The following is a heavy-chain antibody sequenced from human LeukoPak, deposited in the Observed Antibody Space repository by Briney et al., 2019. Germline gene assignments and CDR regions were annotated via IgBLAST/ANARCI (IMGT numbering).Heavy chain of an antibody. V-gene: IGHV3-49*04. Sequence: GGSLRLSCTASGFPFGDYAMSWVRQAPGKGLEWVGFTRSKAYGGTTEYVASVKGRFTISRDDSKSIAYLQMNSLKTEDTAVYYCTRGSSGSYGVFDYWGQGTLVTVSS. J-gene: IGHJ4*02. CDR1: GFPFGDYA. CDR2: TRSKAYGGTT. CDR3: TRGSSGSYGVFDY. D-gene: IGHD1-26*01.